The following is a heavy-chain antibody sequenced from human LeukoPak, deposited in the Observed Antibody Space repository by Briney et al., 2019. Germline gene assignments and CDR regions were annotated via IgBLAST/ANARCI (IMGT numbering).Heavy chain of an antibody. J-gene: IGHJ3*02. Sequence: PGGSLRLSCAASGFTFSSYSMNWVRQAPGKGLEWVSSISSSSSYIYYADSVKGRFTISRDNAKNSLYLQMNSLRAEDTAVYYCARDKTDYDILTGYYSDAFDIWGQGTMVTVSS. CDR3: ARDKTDYDILTGYYSDAFDI. CDR2: ISSSSSYI. CDR1: GFTFSSYS. V-gene: IGHV3-21*01. D-gene: IGHD3-9*01.